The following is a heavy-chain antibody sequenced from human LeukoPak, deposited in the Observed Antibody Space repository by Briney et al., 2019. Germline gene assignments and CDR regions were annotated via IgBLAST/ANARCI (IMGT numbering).Heavy chain of an antibody. J-gene: IGHJ4*02. CDR2: INLDGTEE. Sequence: GGSLRLSCAASGFAFSTYWMTLVRQAPGKGLEWVANINLDGTEEHYVDSSLKGRFTISRDNTKNSLYLQMTSLRVEDTAVYYCASGRHDFLHWGQGTLVTVSS. V-gene: IGHV3-7*01. CDR3: ASGRHDFLH. D-gene: IGHD3/OR15-3a*01. CDR1: GFAFSTYW.